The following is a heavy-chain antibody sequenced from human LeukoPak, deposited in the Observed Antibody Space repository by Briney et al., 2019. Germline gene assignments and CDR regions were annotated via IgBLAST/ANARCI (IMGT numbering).Heavy chain of an antibody. D-gene: IGHD3-22*01. Sequence: GGSLRLSCAASGFTFSSYSMNWVRQAPGKGLEWVSCISSSSSCICYADSIKGRFTISRDNAKNSLYLQMNSLRAEDTAVYYCARESSGYFYWGQGTLVTVSS. CDR3: ARESSGYFY. V-gene: IGHV3-21*01. CDR2: ISSSSSCI. J-gene: IGHJ4*02. CDR1: GFTFSSYS.